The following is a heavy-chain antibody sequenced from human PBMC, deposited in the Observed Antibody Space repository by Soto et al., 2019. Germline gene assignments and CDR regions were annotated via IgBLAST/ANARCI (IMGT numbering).Heavy chain of an antibody. CDR3: ARDKMTWIQLWFVYYGMDV. J-gene: IGHJ6*02. CDR2: ISAYNGNT. V-gene: IGHV1-18*04. D-gene: IGHD5-18*01. Sequence: QVQLVQSGAEVKKPGASVKVSCKASGYTFTSYGISWVRQAPGQGLEWMGWISAYNGNTNYAQKHQGRVTMTTDTSTSTAYMELRSLRSDDTAVYYCARDKMTWIQLWFVYYGMDVWGQGTTVTVSS. CDR1: GYTFTSYG.